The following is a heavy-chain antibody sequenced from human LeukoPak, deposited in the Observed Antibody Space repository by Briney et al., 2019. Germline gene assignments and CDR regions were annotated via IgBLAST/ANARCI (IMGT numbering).Heavy chain of an antibody. CDR2: LRNKVNSFTT. Sequence: PGGSLRLSCAASGFTFSDYYMDWVRQAPGKGLEWVGRLRNKVNSFTTEYAASVKGRFTISGDDSRNSLYLQVNSLRTEDTAVYYCTRDCAYASRGQPCYYAMDVWGLGTTVTVSS. CDR1: GFTFSDYY. D-gene: IGHD2-2*01. V-gene: IGHV3-72*01. CDR3: TRDCAYASRGQPCYYAMDV. J-gene: IGHJ6*02.